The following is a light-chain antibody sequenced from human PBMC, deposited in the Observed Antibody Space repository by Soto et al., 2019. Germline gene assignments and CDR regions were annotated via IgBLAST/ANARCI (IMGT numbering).Light chain of an antibody. Sequence: EIVLTQSPGTLSLSPGERATLSCRASQSVTSSYLGWYQQKPGQAPRLLIYGASSRATGIPDRFSGSGSGTDFALTISRLEPEDFAVYYCQRWYTFGQGTKLEIK. CDR1: QSVTSSY. CDR2: GAS. J-gene: IGKJ2*01. V-gene: IGKV3-20*01. CDR3: QRWYT.